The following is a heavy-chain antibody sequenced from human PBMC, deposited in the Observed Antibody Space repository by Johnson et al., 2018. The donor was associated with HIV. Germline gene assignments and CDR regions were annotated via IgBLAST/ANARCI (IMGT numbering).Heavy chain of an antibody. Sequence: VQLVESGGGLVQPGGSLRLSCAASGSIFDDYAMSWVRQAPGKGLEWVGRVKSKTEGGTIDYAAPVKGRFTISRDGSKNTLYLQMTGRKTEDTAVYYCTTGLYWNDAFDIWGQGTMVTVSS. CDR3: TTGLYWNDAFDI. V-gene: IGHV3-15*01. D-gene: IGHD1-1*01. J-gene: IGHJ3*02. CDR1: GSIFDDYA. CDR2: VKSKTEGGTI.